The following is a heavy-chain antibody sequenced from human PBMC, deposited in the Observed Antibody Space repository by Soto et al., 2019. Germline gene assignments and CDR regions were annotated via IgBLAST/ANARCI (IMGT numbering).Heavy chain of an antibody. J-gene: IGHJ6*03. Sequence: QVQLVQSGAEVKKPGSSVKVSCKASGGTFSSYTISWVRQAPGQGLEWMGRIIPILGIANYAQKFQGRVTITADKSTSKAYMELSSLRSEDTAVYYCASGPDYGDYVVPTSYYYYMDVWGKGTTVTVSS. CDR1: GGTFSSYT. D-gene: IGHD4-17*01. V-gene: IGHV1-69*02. CDR3: ASGPDYGDYVVPTSYYYYMDV. CDR2: IIPILGIA.